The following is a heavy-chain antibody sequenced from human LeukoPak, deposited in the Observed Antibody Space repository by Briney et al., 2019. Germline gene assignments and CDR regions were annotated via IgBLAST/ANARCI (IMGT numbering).Heavy chain of an antibody. CDR3: ARLPYYYGSGSHNFDY. D-gene: IGHD3-10*01. V-gene: IGHV4-39*01. Sequence: TSETLSLTCTVSGGSISSSSYYWGWIRQPPGKGLEWIGSIYYSRSTYYNPSLKSRVTISVDTPKNQFSLKLSSVTAADTAVYYCARLPYYYGSGSHNFDYWGQGTLVTVSS. CDR2: IYYSRST. J-gene: IGHJ4*02. CDR1: GGSISSSSYY.